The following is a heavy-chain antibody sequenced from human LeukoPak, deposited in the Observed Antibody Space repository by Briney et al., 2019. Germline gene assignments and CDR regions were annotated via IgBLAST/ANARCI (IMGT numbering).Heavy chain of an antibody. Sequence: GGSLRLSCAASGFTFSSYAMSWVRQAPGKGLEWVSAISSSGSTIYYADSVKGRFTISRDNAKNSLYLQMNSLRAEDTAVYYCARDWYYYDSSGYHIPDYWGQGTLVTVSS. D-gene: IGHD3-22*01. CDR1: GFTFSSYA. CDR3: ARDWYYYDSSGYHIPDY. CDR2: ISSSGSTI. J-gene: IGHJ4*02. V-gene: IGHV3-21*04.